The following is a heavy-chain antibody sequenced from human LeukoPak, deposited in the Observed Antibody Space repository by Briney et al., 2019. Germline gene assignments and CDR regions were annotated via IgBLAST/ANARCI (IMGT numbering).Heavy chain of an antibody. J-gene: IGHJ4*02. CDR1: GGSFSGYY. Sequence: PSETLSLTRAVYGGSFSGYYWSWIRQPPGKGLEWIGEINHSGSTNYNPSLKSRVTISVDTSKNQFSLKLSSVTAADTAVYYCASGSIAVAGTGWGQGTLVTVSS. CDR2: INHSGST. D-gene: IGHD6-19*01. V-gene: IGHV4-34*01. CDR3: ASGSIAVAGTG.